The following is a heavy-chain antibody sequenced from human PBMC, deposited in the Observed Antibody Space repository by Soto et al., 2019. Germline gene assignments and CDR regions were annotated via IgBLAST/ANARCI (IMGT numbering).Heavy chain of an antibody. CDR2: ISVYNGNK. J-gene: IGHJ6*02. CDR3: ARVAITLIRGSKVDFYTMDV. V-gene: IGHV1-18*01. Sequence: GPSAKVSCKAFGYKFNTYGIPWVRQASGQGRQWMVWISVYNGNKNYAKKVQGRVSMTADTSTSTAYMELRSLQSDDTAVYFCARVAITLIRGSKVDFYTMDVWGQGITPTVSS. CDR1: GYKFNTYG. D-gene: IGHD3-10*01.